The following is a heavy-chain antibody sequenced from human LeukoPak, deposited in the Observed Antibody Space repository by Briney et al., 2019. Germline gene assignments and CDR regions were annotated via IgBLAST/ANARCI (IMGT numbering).Heavy chain of an antibody. CDR3: ARGLSSGWYEGYFDY. D-gene: IGHD6-19*01. CDR1: GFTVSSNY. V-gene: IGHV3-66*01. CDR2: TYSGGST. J-gene: IGHJ4*02. Sequence: GGSLRLSCAASGFTVSSNYMSWVRQAPGKGLEWVSVTYSGGSTYYADSVKGRFTISRDNSKNTLYLQMNSLRAEDTAVYYCARGLSSGWYEGYFDYWGQGTLVTVSS.